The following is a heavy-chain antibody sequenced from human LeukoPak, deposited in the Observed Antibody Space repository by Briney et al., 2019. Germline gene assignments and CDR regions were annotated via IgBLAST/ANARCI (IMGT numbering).Heavy chain of an antibody. CDR3: ATEIRDSGFAY. CDR1: GYTLTEVS. V-gene: IGHV1-24*01. J-gene: IGHJ4*02. CDR2: FDPEDGET. Sequence: ASVKVSCKVPGYTLTEVSMYLVRQAPGKGVEWMGGFDPEDGETIYAQKFQGRVTMTEDTSTDTAYMELTSLRSEDTAVYYCATEIRDSGFAYWGQCTLVTVSS. D-gene: IGHD6-19*01.